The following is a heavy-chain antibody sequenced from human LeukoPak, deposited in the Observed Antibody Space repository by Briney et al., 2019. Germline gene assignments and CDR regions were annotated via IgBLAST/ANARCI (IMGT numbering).Heavy chain of an antibody. CDR2: ISGSGGST. J-gene: IGHJ4*02. V-gene: IGHV3-23*01. CDR1: GFTFSSYA. Sequence: GGSLRLSCAASGFTFSSYAMSWVRQAPGKGLEWVSAISGSGGSTYYADSVKGRFTISRDNSKNSLYLQMNSLRAEDTAVYYYARVLGATLRYSDYWGQGTLVTVSS. D-gene: IGHD1-26*01. CDR3: ARVLGATLRYSDY.